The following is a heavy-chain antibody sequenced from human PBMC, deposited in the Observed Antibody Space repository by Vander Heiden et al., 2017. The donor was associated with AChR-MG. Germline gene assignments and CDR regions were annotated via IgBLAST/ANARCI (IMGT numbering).Heavy chain of an antibody. CDR3: ARGLRFLEWVLGMDV. D-gene: IGHD3-3*01. Sequence: QVQLVQSGAEVKTPRAAVKVSCTASGYTFTGYDINWVRQATGQGLEWMGWMKPNSGNTGYAQKFQGRVTMTRNTSISTAYMELSSLRSEDTAVYYCARGLRFLEWVLGMDVWGQGTTVTVSS. V-gene: IGHV1-8*01. CDR1: GYTFTGYD. J-gene: IGHJ6*02. CDR2: MKPNSGNT.